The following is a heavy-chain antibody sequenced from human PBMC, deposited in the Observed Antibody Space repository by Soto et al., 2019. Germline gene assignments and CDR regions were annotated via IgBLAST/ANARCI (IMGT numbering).Heavy chain of an antibody. V-gene: IGHV3-74*01. CDR2: INSDGSTT. Sequence: GGSLRLSCAASGFAFSTYWMHWVRQAPGKGLVWVSHINSDGSTTSYADSVKGRFTISRDNAKNTLHLQTNSLRAEDTAVYYCARDRAYSQDSWGQGTLVTVSS. D-gene: IGHD5-18*01. CDR3: ARDRAYSQDS. CDR1: GFAFSTYW. J-gene: IGHJ4*02.